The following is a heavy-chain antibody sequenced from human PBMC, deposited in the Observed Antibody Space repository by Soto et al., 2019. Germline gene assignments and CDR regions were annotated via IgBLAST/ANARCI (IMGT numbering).Heavy chain of an antibody. D-gene: IGHD1-26*01. CDR1: GFTFSNAW. CDR3: TTDTPVVGGGDFDY. J-gene: IGHJ4*02. V-gene: IGHV3-15*01. Sequence: EVQLVESGGGLVEPGGSLRLSCAASGFTFSNAWMGWVRQAPGKGLEWVGHIRSRSEGETTDYGAPVKGRFTISRDDSKNTVSLHINSLKTEDTAVYYCTTDTPVVGGGDFDYWGQGTLITVSS. CDR2: IRSRSEGETT.